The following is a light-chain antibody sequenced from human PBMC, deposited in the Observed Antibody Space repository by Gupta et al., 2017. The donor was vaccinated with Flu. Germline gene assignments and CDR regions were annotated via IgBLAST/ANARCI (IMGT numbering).Light chain of an antibody. Sequence: EIVLTQSPATLSLSPGDRATLSCRASQSVTSYLAWYQQKPGQAPRLLIYDTSNRAAGIPARFSGSGSGTDFTLTISSREPEDFAVYYCQQRSNWPPLTFGHGTKVDIK. CDR3: QQRSNWPPLT. CDR1: QSVTSY. CDR2: DTS. V-gene: IGKV3-11*01. J-gene: IGKJ3*01.